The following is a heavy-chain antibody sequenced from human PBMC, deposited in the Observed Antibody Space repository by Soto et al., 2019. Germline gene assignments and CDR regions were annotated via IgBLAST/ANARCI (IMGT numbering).Heavy chain of an antibody. D-gene: IGHD6-13*01. CDR2: IYSGGST. CDR3: AKRPIAAAGLIYYYYGMDV. CDR1: GFTVSSNY. J-gene: IGHJ6*02. V-gene: IGHV3-53*01. Sequence: GGSLRLSXAASGFTVSSNYMSWVRQAPGKGLEWVSVIYSGGSTYYADSVKGRFTISRDNSKNTLYLQMNSLRAEDTAVYYCAKRPIAAAGLIYYYYGMDVWGQGTTVTVSS.